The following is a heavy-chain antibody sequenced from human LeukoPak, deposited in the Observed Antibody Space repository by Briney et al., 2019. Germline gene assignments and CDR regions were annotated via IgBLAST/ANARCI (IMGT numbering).Heavy chain of an antibody. D-gene: IGHD3-22*01. Sequence: SSVKVSCKASGGTFSNYAISWVRQAPGQGLEWMGGIIPIFGTANYAQKFQGRVTITADESTSTAYMELSSLRSEDTAVHYCARGPDYYDSSGYDYYYMDVWGKGTTVTASS. CDR2: IIPIFGTA. CDR1: GGTFSNYA. CDR3: ARGPDYYDSSGYDYYYMDV. V-gene: IGHV1-69*01. J-gene: IGHJ6*03.